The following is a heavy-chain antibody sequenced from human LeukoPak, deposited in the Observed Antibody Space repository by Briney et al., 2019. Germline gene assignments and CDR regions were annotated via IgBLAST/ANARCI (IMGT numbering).Heavy chain of an antibody. V-gene: IGHV1-18*01. D-gene: IGHD3-22*01. Sequence: ASVKVSCKASGYTFTSYGISWVQQAPGQGLEWMGWISAYNGNTNYAQKLQGRVTMTTDTSTSTAYMELRSLRSDDTAVYYRARRTSGWDYDSSGYSDYWGQGSLVTVSS. CDR1: GYTFTSYG. CDR3: ARRTSGWDYDSSGYSDY. J-gene: IGHJ4*02. CDR2: ISAYNGNT.